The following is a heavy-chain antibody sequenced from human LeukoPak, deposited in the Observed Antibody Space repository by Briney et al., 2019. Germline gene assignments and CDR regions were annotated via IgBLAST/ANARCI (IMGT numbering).Heavy chain of an antibody. Sequence: GGSLRLSCAASGFTFSSYGMHWVRQAPGKGLEWVSVISGSGGSTNYAESVKGRFTISRDSSKSTLFLQMNSLRAEDTAVYYCAKSQSGSCSGGSCSCDYWGQGTLVTVSS. CDR1: GFTFSSYG. D-gene: IGHD2-15*01. J-gene: IGHJ4*02. V-gene: IGHV3-23*01. CDR2: ISGSGGST. CDR3: AKSQSGSCSGGSCSCDY.